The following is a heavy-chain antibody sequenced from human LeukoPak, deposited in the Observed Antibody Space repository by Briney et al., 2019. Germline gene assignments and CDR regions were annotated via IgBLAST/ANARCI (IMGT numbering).Heavy chain of an antibody. CDR1: GFTFSRYR. J-gene: IGHJ5*02. CDR3: VRGVGVSRFNYFDP. D-gene: IGHD1-26*01. CDR2: IWYDASNK. Sequence: GGSLRLSCAASGFTFSRYRMHWVRQAPGKGLEWVAVIWYDASNKYYADSVKGRFTISRDNSKNTLYLQMNSLRDDDTAVYYCVRGVGVSRFNYFDPWGQGTLVTVSS. V-gene: IGHV3-33*08.